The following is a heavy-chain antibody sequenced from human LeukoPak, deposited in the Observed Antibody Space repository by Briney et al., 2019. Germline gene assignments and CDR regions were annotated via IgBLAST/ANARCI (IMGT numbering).Heavy chain of an antibody. Sequence: ASVKVSCKASGYTFTSYDINWVRQATGQGLEWMGWMNPNSGNTGYAQKFQGRVTMTRNTSISTAYMELSSLRSEDTAVYYCATDLSIAAAGTSGDYWGQGTLVTVSS. D-gene: IGHD6-13*01. CDR2: MNPNSGNT. CDR1: GYTFTSYD. CDR3: ATDLSIAAAGTSGDY. J-gene: IGHJ4*02. V-gene: IGHV1-8*01.